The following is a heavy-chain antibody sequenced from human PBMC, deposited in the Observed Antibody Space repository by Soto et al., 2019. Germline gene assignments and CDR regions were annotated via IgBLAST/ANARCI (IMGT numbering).Heavy chain of an antibody. CDR3: AREMIKYYDILTGSATAHAFDI. CDR2: INPNSGGT. D-gene: IGHD3-9*01. J-gene: IGHJ3*02. V-gene: IGHV1-2*04. Sequence: ASVKVSCKASGYTFTGYYMHWVRQAPGQGLEWMGWINPNSGGTNYAQKFQGWVTMTRDTSISTAYMELSRLRSDDTAVYYCAREMIKYYDILTGSATAHAFDIWGQGTRGTASS. CDR1: GYTFTGYY.